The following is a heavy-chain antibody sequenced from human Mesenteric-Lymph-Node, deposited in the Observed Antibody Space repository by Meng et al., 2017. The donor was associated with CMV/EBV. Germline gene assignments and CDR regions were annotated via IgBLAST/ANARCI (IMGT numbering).Heavy chain of an antibody. V-gene: IGHV3-53*01. J-gene: IGHJ4*02. CDR2: IYSGGST. CDR3: ARTGITIFGVVIGFDY. D-gene: IGHD3-3*01. CDR1: GFTVSSNY. Sequence: GGSLRLSCAASGFTVSSNYMSWVRQAPGKGLEWVSVIYSGGSTYYADSVKGRFTISRDNSKNTLYLQMNSLRAEDTAVYYCARTGITIFGVVIGFDYWGQGTLVTVSS.